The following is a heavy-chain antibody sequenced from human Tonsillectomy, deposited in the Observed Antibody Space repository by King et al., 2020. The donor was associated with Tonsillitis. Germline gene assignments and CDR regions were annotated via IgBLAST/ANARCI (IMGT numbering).Heavy chain of an antibody. CDR1: RFTFSNFG. CDR2: ITSLGSYI. J-gene: IGHJ4*02. V-gene: IGHV3-21*01. D-gene: IGHD4-23*01. CDR3: ATDYGGDAHY. Sequence: VQLVESGGGLVKPGGSLRLSCAASRFTFSNFGMNWVRQAPGKGLEWVSSITSLGSYIYYADSVKGRFTISRDNAKDSLYLQMNSLRAEDTAVYYCATDYGGDAHYWGQGTLVTVSS.